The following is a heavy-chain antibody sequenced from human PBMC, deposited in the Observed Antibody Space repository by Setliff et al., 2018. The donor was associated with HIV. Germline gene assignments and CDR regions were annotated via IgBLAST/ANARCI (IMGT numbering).Heavy chain of an antibody. V-gene: IGHV4-4*07. D-gene: IGHD6-13*01. CDR1: GVSTSIHY. CDR3: ARGVAAAGMLMDV. Sequence: SETLSLTCTVSGVSTSIHYWVWIRQPAGRGLEWIGRIHTSDTTRYNPSLQSRVAMSVDTSQNQFSLKLTSVSAADTAVYYCARGVAAAGMLMDVWGKGTTVTVSS. CDR2: IHTSDTT. J-gene: IGHJ6*03.